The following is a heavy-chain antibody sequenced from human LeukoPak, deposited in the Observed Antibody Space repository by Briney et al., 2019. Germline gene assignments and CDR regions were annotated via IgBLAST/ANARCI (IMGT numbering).Heavy chain of an antibody. CDR2: IIPIFGTA. V-gene: IGHV1-69*01. CDR1: GGTFSSYA. Sequence: SVKVSCKASGGTFSSYAISWVRQAPGQGLEWMGGIIPIFGTANYAQKFQGRVTITAGESTSTAYMELSSLRSEDTAVYYCARAKRYYYDSSGYYWDYWGQGTLVTVSS. D-gene: IGHD3-22*01. J-gene: IGHJ4*02. CDR3: ARAKRYYYDSSGYYWDY.